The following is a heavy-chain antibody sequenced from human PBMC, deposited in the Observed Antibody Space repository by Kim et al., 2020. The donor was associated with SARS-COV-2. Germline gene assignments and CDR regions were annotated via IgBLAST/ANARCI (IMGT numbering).Heavy chain of an antibody. V-gene: IGHV1-69*13. CDR3: AECHHPMSSWYVGGFDY. D-gene: IGHD6-13*01. CDR2: IIPIFGTA. Sequence: SVKVSCKASGGTFSSYAISWVRQAPGQGLEWMGGIIPIFGTANYAQKFQGRVTITADESTRTAYMELSSLRSEDTAVYYCAECHHPMSSWYVGGFDYWGQGTLVTVSS. CDR1: GGTFSSYA. J-gene: IGHJ4*02.